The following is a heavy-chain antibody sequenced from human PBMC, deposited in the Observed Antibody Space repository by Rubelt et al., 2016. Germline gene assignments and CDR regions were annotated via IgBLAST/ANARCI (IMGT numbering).Heavy chain of an antibody. Sequence: QVQLVQSGSELKKPGASVKVSCKASGYTFTSYAMNWVRQAPGQGLERMGRIIPILGIANYAQKFQGRVTITADKSTSTAYMELSSLRSEDTAVYYCAREVEGAFDYWGQGTLVTVSS. V-gene: IGHV1-69*09. CDR2: IIPILGIA. J-gene: IGHJ4*02. CDR1: GYTFTSYA. D-gene: IGHD5-24*01. CDR3: AREVEGAFDY.